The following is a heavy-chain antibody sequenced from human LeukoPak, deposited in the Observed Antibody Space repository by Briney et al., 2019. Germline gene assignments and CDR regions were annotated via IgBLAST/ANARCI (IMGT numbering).Heavy chain of an antibody. Sequence: GGSLRLSCAASGFAFDDYAIHWVRQAPGKGLEWVSGISWNSGSIDCADSVKGRFTISRDNAKNSLYLQMNSLRGEDTAFYYCAKAEGFFGGYYDHWGQGTLVTVSS. CDR3: AKAEGFFGGYYDH. CDR1: GFAFDDYA. V-gene: IGHV3-9*01. D-gene: IGHD4-23*01. CDR2: ISWNSGSI. J-gene: IGHJ4*02.